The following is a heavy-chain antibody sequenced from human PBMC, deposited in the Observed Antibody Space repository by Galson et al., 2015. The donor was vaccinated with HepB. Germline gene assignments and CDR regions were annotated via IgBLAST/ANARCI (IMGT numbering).Heavy chain of an antibody. V-gene: IGHV1-18*01. CDR1: GYTFNRFD. Sequence: SVKVSCKASGYTFNRFDIIWVRQAPGQGLEWMGWISGYSDDTNYAQKFQGRVTLTTDTSTITAYMDLRSLRSDDTAVYYCARGLLRKKIFGVVIITSYFDSWGRGTQVTVSS. CDR3: ARGLLRKKIFGVVIITSYFDS. D-gene: IGHD3-3*01. J-gene: IGHJ4*02. CDR2: ISGYSDDT.